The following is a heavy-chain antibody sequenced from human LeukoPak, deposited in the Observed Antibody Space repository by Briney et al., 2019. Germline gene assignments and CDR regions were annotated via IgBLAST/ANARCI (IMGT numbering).Heavy chain of an antibody. V-gene: IGHV1-69*05. CDR1: GGTFSSYA. CDR2: IIPIFGTA. Sequence: SVKVSCKASGGTFSSYAISWVRQAPGQGLEWMGGIIPIFGTANYAQKFQGRVTITTDESTSTAYMELSSLRAEDTAVYYCARAAYCGGDCSPPFDYWGQGTLVTVSS. D-gene: IGHD2-21*02. CDR3: ARAAYCGGDCSPPFDY. J-gene: IGHJ4*02.